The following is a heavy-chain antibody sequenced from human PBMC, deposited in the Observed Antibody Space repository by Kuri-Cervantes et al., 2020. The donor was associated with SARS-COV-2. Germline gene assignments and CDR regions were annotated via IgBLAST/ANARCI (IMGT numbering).Heavy chain of an antibody. Sequence: GGSLKMSCPASSFPFSSYAMHWVRQAPGKGLERLAVISYDVSNKYYADSVKVRFTISRDNSKNTLYLQMNSLRAEDTAVYYYTRERSYYDFGSGYFDNLFDSWGEGTLVTVSS. D-gene: IGHD3-3*01. CDR1: SFPFSSYA. CDR3: TRERSYYDFGSGYFDNLFDS. J-gene: IGHJ5*01. V-gene: IGHV3-30-3*01. CDR2: ISYDVSNK.